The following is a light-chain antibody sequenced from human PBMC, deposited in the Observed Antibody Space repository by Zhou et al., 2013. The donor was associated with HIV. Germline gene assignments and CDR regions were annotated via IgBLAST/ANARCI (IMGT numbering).Light chain of an antibody. CDR3: QQYNSYPYT. J-gene: IGKJ2*01. CDR1: QDISTY. CDR2: DAS. Sequence: IRMTQSPSSFSASTGDRVTVSCRASQDISTYVAWYQQKPEKPPKSLIYDASNLQTGVPSRFSGSGSGTNFTLTIKSLLPEDFATYYCQQYNSYPYTFGQGTKLEIK. V-gene: IGKV1-16*01.